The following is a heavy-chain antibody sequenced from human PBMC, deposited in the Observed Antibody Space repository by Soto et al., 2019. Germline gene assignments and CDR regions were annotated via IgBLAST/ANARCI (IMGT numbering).Heavy chain of an antibody. CDR2: IYSSGSP. CDR1: GGSTSGYD. V-gene: IGHV4-59*01. Sequence: SETLSLTCTVSGGSTSGYDWSWIRQPPGKGLEWIGYIYSSGSPHHNPSLRSRVIISEDRSKNQIYLKLNSVTAADTAVYYCAREYYYDSSGIGFDPWGPGTLVTVSS. D-gene: IGHD3-22*01. J-gene: IGHJ5*02. CDR3: AREYYYDSSGIGFDP.